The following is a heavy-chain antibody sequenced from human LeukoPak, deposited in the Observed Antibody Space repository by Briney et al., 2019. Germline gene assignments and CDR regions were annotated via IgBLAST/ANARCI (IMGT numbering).Heavy chain of an antibody. J-gene: IGHJ4*02. Sequence: SETLSLTCTVSGGSISSSCLSWIRQPPGKGLEWIGYMYYSGSINYNPSLKSRVTISIDTSKNQFSLKLGSVTAADTAVYYCAIVGMAPNLDFWGQGTLVTASS. CDR3: AIVGMAPNLDF. CDR1: GGSISSSC. CDR2: MYYSGSI. V-gene: IGHV4-59*01. D-gene: IGHD5-24*01.